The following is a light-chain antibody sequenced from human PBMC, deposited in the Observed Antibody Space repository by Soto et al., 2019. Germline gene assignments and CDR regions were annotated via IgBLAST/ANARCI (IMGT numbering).Light chain of an antibody. CDR3: QQYNSYWT. CDR1: QSISSW. V-gene: IGKV1-5*03. Sequence: IHMTHSPSTLSASVLYRVTITFRASQSISSWLAWYQQKPGKAPKLLIYKASSLESGVPSRFSGSGSGTEFTLTISSLQPDDFATYYCQQYNSYWTFGQGTKVDIK. J-gene: IGKJ1*01. CDR2: KAS.